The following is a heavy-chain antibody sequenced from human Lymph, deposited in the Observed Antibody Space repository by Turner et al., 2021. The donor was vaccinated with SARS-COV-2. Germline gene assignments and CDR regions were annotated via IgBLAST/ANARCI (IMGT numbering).Heavy chain of an antibody. CDR3: AREMGAGSDY. V-gene: IGHV3-30*04. Sequence: QVQLVESGGGVVQPERSLTLSCAASGFPFSSYAMHWVRQAPGKGLEWVALISYDGSNKYYADSVKGRFTISRDNSKNTLYLQMNSLRAEDTAVYYCAREMGAGSDYWGQGTLVTVSS. CDR1: GFPFSSYA. D-gene: IGHD3-10*01. CDR2: ISYDGSNK. J-gene: IGHJ4*02.